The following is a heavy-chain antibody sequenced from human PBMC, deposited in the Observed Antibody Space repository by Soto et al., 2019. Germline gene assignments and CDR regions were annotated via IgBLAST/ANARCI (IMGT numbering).Heavy chain of an antibody. CDR2: IYYSGST. CDR1: GGSISSYY. V-gene: IGHV4-39*01. Sequence: PSETLSLTCTVSGGSISSYYWSWIRQPPGKGLEWIGSIYYSGSTYYNPSLKSRVTISVDTSKNQFSLKLSSVTAADTAVYYCARVPLWLAPWGQGTLVTVSS. J-gene: IGHJ5*02. CDR3: ARVPLWLAP.